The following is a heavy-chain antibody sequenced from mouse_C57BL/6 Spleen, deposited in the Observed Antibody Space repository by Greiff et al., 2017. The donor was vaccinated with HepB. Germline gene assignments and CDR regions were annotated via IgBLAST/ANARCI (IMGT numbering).Heavy chain of an antibody. Sequence: VQLQQSGAELARPGASVKMSCKASGYTFTSYTMHWVKQRPGQGLEWIGYINPSSGYTKYNQKFKDKATLTADKSSSTAYMQLSSLTSEDSAVYYCASSSGAGDFHFDDWGQGTTLTVSS. V-gene: IGHV1-4*01. CDR2: INPSSGYT. CDR3: ASSSGAGDFHFDD. J-gene: IGHJ2*01. CDR1: GYTFTSYT. D-gene: IGHD3-2*02.